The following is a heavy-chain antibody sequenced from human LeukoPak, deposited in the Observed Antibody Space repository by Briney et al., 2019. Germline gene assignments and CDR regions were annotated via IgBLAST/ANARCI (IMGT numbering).Heavy chain of an antibody. Sequence: GASVKVSCKASGYTFTSYAMHWVRQAPGQRLEWMGWINAGNGNTKYSQKFQGRVTITRDTSASTAYMELSSLRSEDTAVYYCARGLPRFDWLPSEGMDVWGQGTTVTVS. CDR2: INAGNGNT. V-gene: IGHV1-3*01. D-gene: IGHD3-9*01. CDR3: ARGLPRFDWLPSEGMDV. CDR1: GYTFTSYA. J-gene: IGHJ6*02.